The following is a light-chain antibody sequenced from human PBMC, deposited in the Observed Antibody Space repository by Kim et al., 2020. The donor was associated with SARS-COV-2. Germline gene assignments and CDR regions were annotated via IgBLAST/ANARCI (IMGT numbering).Light chain of an antibody. CDR2: DAS. V-gene: IGKV3-11*01. CDR3: QQRANWLT. J-gene: IGKJ4*01. Sequence: LSLSAGERATLSCRASQNVSRYLAWYQQKPGQAPRLLIYDASSRATGIPARFSGSGSGTDFTLTISSLEPEDFAVYYCQQRANWLTFGGGTKVDIK. CDR1: QNVSRY.